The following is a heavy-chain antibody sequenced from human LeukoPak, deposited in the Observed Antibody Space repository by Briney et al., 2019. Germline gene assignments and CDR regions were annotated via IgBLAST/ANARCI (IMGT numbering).Heavy chain of an antibody. Sequence: GGSLRLSCAASGLTVSSNCMSWVRQAPGKGLEWVSFIYSGGNTYYADSVKGRFTISRDNSKNTFHLQMNSLRAEDTAVYYCARRAGDYSHPYDYWGQGTLVTVSS. V-gene: IGHV3-53*01. CDR2: IYSGGNT. D-gene: IGHD3-22*01. CDR1: GLTVSSNC. J-gene: IGHJ4*02. CDR3: ARRAGDYSHPYDY.